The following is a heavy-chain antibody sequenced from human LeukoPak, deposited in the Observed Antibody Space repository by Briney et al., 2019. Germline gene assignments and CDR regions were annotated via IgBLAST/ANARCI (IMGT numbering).Heavy chain of an antibody. CDR3: ARDLPGNIAARSFDY. J-gene: IGHJ4*02. V-gene: IGHV3-48*03. CDR1: GFTFSSYE. Sequence: PGGSLRLSCAASGFTFSSYEMNWVRQAPGKGLEWVSYISSSGSTIYYADSVKGRFTISRDNAKNSLYLQMNSLRAEDTAVYYCARDLPGNIAARSFDYWGQGTLVTASS. D-gene: IGHD6-6*01. CDR2: ISSSGSTI.